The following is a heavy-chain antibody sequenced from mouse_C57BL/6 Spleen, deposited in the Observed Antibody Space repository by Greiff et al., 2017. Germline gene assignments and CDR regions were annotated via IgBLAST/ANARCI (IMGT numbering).Heavy chain of an antibody. CDR3: TRAPLYYYGSRDAMDY. V-gene: IGHV5-9-1*02. CDR1: GFTFSSYA. CDR2: ISSGGDYI. D-gene: IGHD1-1*01. J-gene: IGHJ4*01. Sequence: EVQRVESGEGLVKPGGSLKLSCAASGFTFSSYAMSWVRQTPEKRLEWVAYISSGGDYIYYADTVKGRFTISRDNARNTLYLQMSSLKSEDTAMYYCTRAPLYYYGSRDAMDYWGQGTSVTVSS.